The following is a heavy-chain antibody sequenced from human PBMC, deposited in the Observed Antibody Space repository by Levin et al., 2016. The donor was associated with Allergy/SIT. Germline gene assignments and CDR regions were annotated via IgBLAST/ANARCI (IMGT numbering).Heavy chain of an antibody. D-gene: IGHD6-13*01. J-gene: IGHJ4*02. Sequence: WIRQPPGKGLEWIGEINHSGSTNYNPSLKSRVTVSVDTSKNQFSLELSSVTAADTAVYYCARRKAFSTSWYFSPSDYWGQGIMVTVSS. CDR3: ARRKAFSTSWYFSPSDY. V-gene: IGHV4-34*01. CDR2: INHSGST.